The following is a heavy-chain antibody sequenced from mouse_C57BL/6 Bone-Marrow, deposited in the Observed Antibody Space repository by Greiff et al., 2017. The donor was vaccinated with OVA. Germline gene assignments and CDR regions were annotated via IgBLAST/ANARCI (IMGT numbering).Heavy chain of an antibody. D-gene: IGHD3-2*02. V-gene: IGHV1-64*01. CDR2: IHPNSGST. Sequence: QVQLQQPGAELVKPGASVKLSCKASGYTFTSYWMHWVKQRPGQGLEWIGMIHPNSGSTNYNEKFKSKATLTVDKSSSTAYMQLSSLTSEDSAVYYCASSPRQLRLRKVAYWGQGTLVTVSA. CDR3: ASSPRQLRLRKVAY. J-gene: IGHJ3*01. CDR1: GYTFTSYW.